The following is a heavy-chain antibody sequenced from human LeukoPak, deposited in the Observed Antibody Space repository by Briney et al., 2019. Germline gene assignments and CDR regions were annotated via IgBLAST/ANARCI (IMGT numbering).Heavy chain of an antibody. J-gene: IGHJ4*02. V-gene: IGHV3-7*03. Sequence: PGGSLRLSCAASGFTFSSYWMSWVRQAPGKGLEWVANIKQDGSEKYYVDSVKGRFTISRDNAKNSLYLQMNSLRAEDTAVYYCAKTWAQNYYDSSGYYFDYWGQGTLVTVSS. CDR2: IKQDGSEK. CDR1: GFTFSSYW. CDR3: AKTWAQNYYDSSGYYFDY. D-gene: IGHD3-22*01.